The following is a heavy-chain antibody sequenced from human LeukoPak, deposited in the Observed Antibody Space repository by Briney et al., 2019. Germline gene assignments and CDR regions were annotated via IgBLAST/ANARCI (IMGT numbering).Heavy chain of an antibody. CDR2: ISSSGSYI. Sequence: GGSLRLSCAASGFTFSSYEMNRVRQAPGKGLEWVSSISSSGSYIYYADSVKGRFTISRDNAKNSLYLQMNSLRAEDTAVYYCARGYYGDPSQVYYFDYWGQGTLVTVSS. CDR1: GFTFSSYE. V-gene: IGHV3-21*01. J-gene: IGHJ4*02. D-gene: IGHD4-17*01. CDR3: ARGYYGDPSQVYYFDY.